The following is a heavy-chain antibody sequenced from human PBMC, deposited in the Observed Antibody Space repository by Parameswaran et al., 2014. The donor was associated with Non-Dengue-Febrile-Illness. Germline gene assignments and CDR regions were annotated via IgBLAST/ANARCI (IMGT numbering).Heavy chain of an antibody. Sequence: GRSLKISCKGSGYSFTSYWISWVRQMPGKGLEWMGRIDPSDSYTNYSPSFQGHVTISADKSISTAYLQWSSLKASDTAMYYCAGSYCSSTSCSRGFDPWGQGTLVTVSS. V-gene: IGHV5-10-1*01. D-gene: IGHD2-2*01. J-gene: IGHJ5*02. CDR2: IDPSDSYT. CDR1: GYSFTSYW. CDR3: AGSYCSSTSCSRGFDP.